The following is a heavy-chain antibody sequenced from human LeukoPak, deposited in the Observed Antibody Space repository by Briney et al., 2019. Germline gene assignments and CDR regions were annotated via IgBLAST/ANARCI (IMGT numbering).Heavy chain of an antibody. CDR2: FDPEDGET. CDR1: GYTLTELS. D-gene: IGHD6-13*01. V-gene: IGHV1-24*01. Sequence: ASVKVSCKVSGYTLTELSMHWVRQAPGKGLEWMGGFDPEDGETIYAQKFQGRVTMTEDTSTDTAYMELSSLRSEDTAVYYCATDSPWVVFGGSSSWYYFDYWGRGTLVTVSS. J-gene: IGHJ4*02. CDR3: ATDSPWVVFGGSSSWYYFDY.